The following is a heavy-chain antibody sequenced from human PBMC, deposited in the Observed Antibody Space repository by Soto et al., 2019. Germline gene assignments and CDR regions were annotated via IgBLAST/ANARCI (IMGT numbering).Heavy chain of an antibody. V-gene: IGHV4-4*07. CDR2: IYTSGST. J-gene: IGHJ6*02. D-gene: IGHD4-4*01. CDR1: GGSISSYY. CDR3: AAGSLTTVTTRSGMDV. Sequence: QVQLQESGPGLVKPSETLSLTCTVSGGSISSYYWSWIRQPAGKGLEWIGRIYTSGSTNYNPSLKSRVTMSVDTSKNQFSLKLISVTAADTAVYYCAAGSLTTVTTRSGMDVWVQGTTVTVSS.